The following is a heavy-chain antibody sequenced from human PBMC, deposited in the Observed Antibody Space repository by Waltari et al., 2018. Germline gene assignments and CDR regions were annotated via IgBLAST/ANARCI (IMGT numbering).Heavy chain of an antibody. V-gene: IGHV4-59*01. CDR3: ARGLGYCSSNRCFDAFDI. J-gene: IGHJ3*02. D-gene: IGHD2-2*01. CDR2: IYYSGTT. Sequence: QVQLQESGPGLVKPSETLSLTCTVSGGSISSYYWAWIRQPPGKGLDWSGYIYYSGTTKYDPSLKSRVTISVYTSKNQFSLKLSSVTAADTAVYYCARGLGYCSSNRCFDAFDIWGQGTMVTVSS. CDR1: GGSISSYY.